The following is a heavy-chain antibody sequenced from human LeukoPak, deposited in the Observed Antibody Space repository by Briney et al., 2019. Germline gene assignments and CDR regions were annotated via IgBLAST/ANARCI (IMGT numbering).Heavy chain of an antibody. CDR2: IYYSGST. CDR3: ARYGGVAVYYFDY. Sequence: SETLSLTCTVSGGSISSYYWSWIRQPPGKGLEWIGYIYYSGSTNYNPSLKSRVIISVDTSKNQFSLKLSSVTAADTAVYYCARYGGVAVYYFDYWGQGTLVTVSS. D-gene: IGHD6-19*01. J-gene: IGHJ4*02. CDR1: GGSISSYY. V-gene: IGHV4-59*01.